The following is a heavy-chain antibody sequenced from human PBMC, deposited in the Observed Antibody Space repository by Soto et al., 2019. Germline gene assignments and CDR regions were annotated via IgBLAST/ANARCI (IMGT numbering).Heavy chain of an antibody. D-gene: IGHD3-10*01. CDR2: IYYSGST. CDR3: SSSGSHS. Sequence: QLQLQESGPGLVKPSETLSLTCTVSGGSISSSSYYWGWIRQPPGKGLEWIGSIYYSGSTYYIPSLKSRVTISVDTSTRQFTLKLSSVTAADTAVYYCSSSGSHSWGQGTLVTVSS. V-gene: IGHV4-39*01. CDR1: GGSISSSSYY. J-gene: IGHJ4*02.